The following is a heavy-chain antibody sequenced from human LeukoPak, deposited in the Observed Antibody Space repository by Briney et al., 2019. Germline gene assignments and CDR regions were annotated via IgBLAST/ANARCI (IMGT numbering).Heavy chain of an antibody. J-gene: IGHJ4*02. CDR1: GFTFSSYA. Sequence: GGSLRLSCSASGFTFSSYAMHWVRQAPGKGLEYVSAISSNGGSTYYADSVKGRFTISRDNSKNTLYLQMSSLRAEDTAVCYCVKGGGYCSSTSCRVFDYWGQGTLVTVSS. CDR3: VKGGGYCSSTSCRVFDY. CDR2: ISSNGGST. D-gene: IGHD2-2*01. V-gene: IGHV3-64D*06.